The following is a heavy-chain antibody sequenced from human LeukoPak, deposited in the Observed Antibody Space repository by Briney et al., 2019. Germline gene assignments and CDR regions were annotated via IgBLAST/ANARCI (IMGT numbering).Heavy chain of an antibody. CDR1: GGSISSGSYY. CDR3: AREGPHCSSTSCYEYFQH. V-gene: IGHV4-61*02. Sequence: SETLSLTCTVSGGSISSGSYYWSWIRQPAGKGLEWIGRIYTSGSTNYNPSLKSRVTMSVDTSKNQFSLKLSSVTAADTAVYYCAREGPHCSSTSCYEYFQHWARAPWSPSPQ. CDR2: IYTSGST. J-gene: IGHJ1*01. D-gene: IGHD2-2*01.